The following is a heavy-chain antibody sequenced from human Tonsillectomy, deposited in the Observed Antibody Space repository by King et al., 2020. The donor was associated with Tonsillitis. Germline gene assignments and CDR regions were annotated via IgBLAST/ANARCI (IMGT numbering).Heavy chain of an antibody. CDR3: AKDTHYDILTGYSDN. D-gene: IGHD3-9*01. J-gene: IGHJ4*02. CDR2: ISWNSGSI. Sequence: VQLVESGGGLVQPGRSLRPSCAASGFTFDDYAMHWVRQAPGKGLEWVSGISWNSGSIGYADSVKGRFTISRDNAKNSLYLQMNSLRAEDTALYYCAKDTHYDILTGYSDNWGQGTLVTVSS. CDR1: GFTFDDYA. V-gene: IGHV3-9*01.